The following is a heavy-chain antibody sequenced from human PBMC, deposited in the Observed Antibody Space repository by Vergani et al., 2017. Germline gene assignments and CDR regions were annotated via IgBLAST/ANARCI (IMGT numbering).Heavy chain of an antibody. CDR1: GSYMSGYY. D-gene: IGHD3-10*01. Sequence: QVRLQESGPGLVKPSEILSLTFSVSGSYMSGYYWSWIRQPTGKELEWIGYIYHSCSTYYNSSLETRVTISGDTSKNQFSLKLNSVTDADTDVYYCGRVADFYGLGSRLLDLWGQGILVTVSS. J-gene: IGHJ5*02. CDR2: IYHSCST. CDR3: GRVADFYGLGSRLLDL. V-gene: IGHV4-59*01.